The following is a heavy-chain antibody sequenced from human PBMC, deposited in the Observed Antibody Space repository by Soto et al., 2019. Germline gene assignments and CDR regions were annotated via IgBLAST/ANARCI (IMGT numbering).Heavy chain of an antibody. J-gene: IGHJ5*02. CDR1: GFTFSSYA. CDR2: ISGSGGST. CDR3: AALLSSPTGP. V-gene: IGHV3-23*01. Sequence: PGGSLRLSCAASGFTFSSYAMSWVRQAPGKGLEWVSAISGSGGSTYYADSVKGRFTIFRDNSKNTLYLQMNSLRAEDTAVYYCAALLSSPTGPWRQGTLATVSS.